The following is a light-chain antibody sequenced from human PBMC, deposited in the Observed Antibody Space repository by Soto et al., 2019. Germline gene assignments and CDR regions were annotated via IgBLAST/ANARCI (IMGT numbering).Light chain of an antibody. V-gene: IGLV2-14*03. CDR1: SSDVGGYNY. CDR2: DVS. Sequence: QPALTQPAAGSGSPGQSITISCTGTSSDVGGYNYVSWYQHHPGKAPKLMIYDVSNRPSGVSNRFSGSKSGNTASLSISGLQPEDEADYYCSSYRTSNTRQIVCGTGTKVTVL. CDR3: SSYRTSNTRQIV. J-gene: IGLJ1*01.